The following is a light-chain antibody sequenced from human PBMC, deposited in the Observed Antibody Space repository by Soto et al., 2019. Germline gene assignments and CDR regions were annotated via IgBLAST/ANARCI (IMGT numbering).Light chain of an antibody. CDR3: QAWDSSTAAYV. CDR2: QDS. J-gene: IGLJ1*01. CDR1: KLGDKY. Sequence: ELTQPPSVSVSPGQTASITCSGDKLGDKYACWYQQKPGQSPVLVIYQDSKRPSGIPERFSGSNSGNTATLTISGTQAMDEADYYCQAWDSSTAAYVFGTGTKLTVL. V-gene: IGLV3-1*01.